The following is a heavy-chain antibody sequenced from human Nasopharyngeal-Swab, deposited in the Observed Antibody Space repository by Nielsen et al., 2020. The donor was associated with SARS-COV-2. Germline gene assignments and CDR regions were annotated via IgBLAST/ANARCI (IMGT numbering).Heavy chain of an antibody. J-gene: IGHJ4*02. CDR3: ARDPGSYYFDF. V-gene: IGHV3-23*01. Sequence: GESLKISCTASGFTFSNYAMTWVRQAPGKGLEWVSSIRVSGDTTYYADSVKGRFTISRDSSKNMVYLQMNSLRAEDTAVYYCARDPGSYYFDFWGQGTLVTVSS. CDR2: IRVSGDTT. CDR1: GFTFSNYA. D-gene: IGHD3-10*01.